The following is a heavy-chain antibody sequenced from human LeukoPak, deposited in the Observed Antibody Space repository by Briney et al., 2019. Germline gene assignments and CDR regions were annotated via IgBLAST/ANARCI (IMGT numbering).Heavy chain of an antibody. CDR2: IYYSGST. Sequence: SETLSLTCTVSGGSISSYYWSWIRQPPGKGLEWIGYIYYSGSTNYNPSLKSRVTISVDTSKNQFSLKLSSVTAADTAVYYCAIIHCSSTSCYQIDPWGQGTLVTVSS. D-gene: IGHD2-2*01. CDR1: GGSISSYY. CDR3: AIIHCSSTSCYQIDP. J-gene: IGHJ5*02. V-gene: IGHV4-59*12.